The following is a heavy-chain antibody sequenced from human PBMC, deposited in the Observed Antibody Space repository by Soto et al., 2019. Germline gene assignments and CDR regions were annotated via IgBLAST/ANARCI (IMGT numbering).Heavy chain of an antibody. D-gene: IGHD3-22*01. V-gene: IGHV4-31*03. J-gene: IGHJ4*02. CDR2: IYYSGST. CDR1: DGSISSGGYY. Sequence: SETLSLTSTVSDGSISSGGYYWNWIRQHPGKGLEWIGYIYYSGSTYYNPSLKSRVTISVDTSKNQFSLQLSSVTAADTAVYYCARHAFTYYEKSPFDYWGQGTLVTVSS. CDR3: ARHAFTYYEKSPFDY.